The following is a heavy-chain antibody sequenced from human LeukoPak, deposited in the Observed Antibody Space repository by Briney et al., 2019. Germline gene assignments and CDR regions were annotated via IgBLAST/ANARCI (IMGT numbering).Heavy chain of an antibody. CDR3: VRGGEGEIFRPFDY. J-gene: IGHJ4*02. Sequence: GGSLRLSCGASGFTFSSYSMVWVRQAPGKALEWVSSISISSSYMSYADSVRGRFTISRDNAKNSVYLQMNSLRAEDTAVYYCVRGGEGEIFRPFDYWGQGTLVTVSS. CDR2: ISISSSYM. D-gene: IGHD3-10*01. CDR1: GFTFSSYS. V-gene: IGHV3-21*01.